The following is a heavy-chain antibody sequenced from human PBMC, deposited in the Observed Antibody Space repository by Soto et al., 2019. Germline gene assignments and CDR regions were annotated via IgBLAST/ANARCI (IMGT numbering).Heavy chain of an antibody. CDR2: MSRSSRYI. Sequence: EVQLVESGGSLVKPGGSLRLSCAASGFTFNSYSMNWVRQAPGKGLEWVSSMSRSSRYIYYADSVKGRFTISRDNARNLVYLLINSRRTGDTAVYYCARDGGVAATLANYFDYWGQGTLVTVSS. V-gene: IGHV3-21*01. J-gene: IGHJ4*02. CDR1: GFTFNSYS. D-gene: IGHD2-15*01. CDR3: ARDGGVAATLANYFDY.